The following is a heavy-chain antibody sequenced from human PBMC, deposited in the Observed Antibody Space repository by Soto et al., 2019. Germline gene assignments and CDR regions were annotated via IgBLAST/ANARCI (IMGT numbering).Heavy chain of an antibody. CDR1: GGTFSSYS. CDR3: ARDGGRHSGGIDY. V-gene: IGHV1-69*01. J-gene: IGHJ4*02. Sequence: QVQLVQSGAEVKKPGSSVKVSCKASGGTFSSYSINWVRQAPGHGLEWMGEIIPIFGTANYAQKFQGRVTITADQSTSTAYMELSNLRSEDTAVYYCARDGGRHSGGIDYWGQGTLVTVSS. CDR2: IIPIFGTA. D-gene: IGHD1-26*01.